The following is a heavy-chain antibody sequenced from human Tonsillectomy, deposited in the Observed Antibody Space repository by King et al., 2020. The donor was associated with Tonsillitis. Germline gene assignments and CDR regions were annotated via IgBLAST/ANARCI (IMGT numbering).Heavy chain of an antibody. CDR1: GYTFTSYY. D-gene: IGHD6-19*01. V-gene: IGHV1-46*01. Sequence: VQLVESGAEVKKPGASVKVSCKASGYTFTSYYMHWVRQAPGQGLEWMGIISPSGGSTSHAQKFQGRVTMTRDTSTRTVYMELSSLRSEDTAVYYCARVAVAGRSSYRMDVWGQGTTVTVSS. J-gene: IGHJ6*02. CDR2: ISPSGGST. CDR3: ARVAVAGRSSYRMDV.